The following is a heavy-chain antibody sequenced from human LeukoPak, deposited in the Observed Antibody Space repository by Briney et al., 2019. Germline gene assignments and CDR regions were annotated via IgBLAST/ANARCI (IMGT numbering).Heavy chain of an antibody. Sequence: PRGSLRLSCTASGFSFSSYAMSWVRQAPGKGLVWVSCINSDGSSTSYADSVKGRFTISRDNAKNTLYLQMNSLRAEDTAVYYCARGWFGGQRFDPWGQGTLVTVSS. CDR2: INSDGSST. CDR3: ARGWFGGQRFDP. D-gene: IGHD3-10*01. V-gene: IGHV3-74*01. J-gene: IGHJ5*02. CDR1: GFSFSSYA.